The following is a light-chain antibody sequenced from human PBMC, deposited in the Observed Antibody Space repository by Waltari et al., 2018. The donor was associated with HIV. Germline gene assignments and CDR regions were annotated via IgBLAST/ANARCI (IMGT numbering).Light chain of an antibody. CDR2: EVS. Sequence: DIVMTQTPLSLSVPPGRPASISCMSTQSLLHSDGNTYLYWYLQTAGQPPQLLIYEVSNRFSGVPDRFSGSGSGTYFTLKISRVEAEDVGVYYCMQSTQLPITFGQGTRLEIK. J-gene: IGKJ5*01. V-gene: IGKV2D-29*01. CDR3: MQSTQLPIT. CDR1: QSLLHSDGNTY.